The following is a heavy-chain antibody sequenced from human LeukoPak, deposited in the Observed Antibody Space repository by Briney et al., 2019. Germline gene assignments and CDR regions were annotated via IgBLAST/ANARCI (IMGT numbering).Heavy chain of an antibody. CDR3: AREWDYDSSGYYPFF. Sequence: GGSLRLSCAASGFTFSSYWMSWVRQAPGKGLEWVANIRQDENEKHCADSVKGRFTISRDNAKNSLYLQMNSLRAEDTAVYYCAREWDYDSSGYYPFFWGQGTLVTVSS. CDR2: IRQDENEK. D-gene: IGHD3-22*01. J-gene: IGHJ4*02. CDR1: GFTFSSYW. V-gene: IGHV3-7*01.